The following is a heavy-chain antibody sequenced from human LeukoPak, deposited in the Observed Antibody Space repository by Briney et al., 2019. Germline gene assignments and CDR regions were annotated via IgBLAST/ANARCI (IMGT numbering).Heavy chain of an antibody. CDR2: IVPIFGTA. V-gene: IGHV1-69*05. CDR3: ARGEYYYDSSGYEFDY. J-gene: IGHJ4*02. Sequence: GASVKVSCKASGGTFSSYAISWVRQAPGQGLEWMGRIVPIFGTANYAQKFQGRVTITTDESTSTAYMELSSLRSEDTAVYYCARGEYYYDSSGYEFDYWGQGTLVTVSS. D-gene: IGHD3-22*01. CDR1: GGTFSSYA.